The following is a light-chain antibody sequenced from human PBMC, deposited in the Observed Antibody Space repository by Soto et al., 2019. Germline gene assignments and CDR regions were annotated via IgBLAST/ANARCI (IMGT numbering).Light chain of an antibody. CDR2: EVS. J-gene: IGLJ3*02. V-gene: IGLV2-14*01. CDR1: SSDVGGYNY. CDR3: SAYTNTSSKV. Sequence: QSALTQPASVSGSPGQSITISCTGTSSDVGGYNYVSWYQQHPGKAPKVMIYEVSKRPSGVSNRFSGSKSGNTASLTISGLQAEDEADYYCSAYTNTSSKVFGGGTKLTVL.